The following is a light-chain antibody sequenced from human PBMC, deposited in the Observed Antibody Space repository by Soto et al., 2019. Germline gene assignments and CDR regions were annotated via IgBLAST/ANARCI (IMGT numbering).Light chain of an antibody. V-gene: IGLV8-61*01. Sequence: QTVVTQEPSFSVSPGGTVTLTCGLSSGSVSTSYYPSGYQQTPGQAPRTLIFSTNTRASGVPDRFSGSILGNKAALTITGAQADDESDYYCVLYMGSGIRVFGGGTQLTVL. J-gene: IGLJ3*02. CDR3: VLYMGSGIRV. CDR2: STN. CDR1: SGSVSTSYY.